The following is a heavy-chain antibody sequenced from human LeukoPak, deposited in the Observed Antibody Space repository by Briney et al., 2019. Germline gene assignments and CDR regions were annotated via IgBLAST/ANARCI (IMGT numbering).Heavy chain of an antibody. Sequence: SETLSLTCTVSGGSISNYYWSWIRQPPGKGLEWIGYIYYSGSTNYNPSLKSRVTISVDTSQNQFSLKLSSVTAADTAVYHCARGGIYYYDSSGYSWGQGTLVTVSS. CDR1: GGSISNYY. CDR2: IYYSGST. J-gene: IGHJ5*02. V-gene: IGHV4-59*01. D-gene: IGHD3-22*01. CDR3: ARGGIYYYDSSGYS.